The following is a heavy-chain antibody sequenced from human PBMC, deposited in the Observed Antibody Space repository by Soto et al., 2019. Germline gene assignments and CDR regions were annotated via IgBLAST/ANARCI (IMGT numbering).Heavy chain of an antibody. CDR3: ARVRQITMIVVVITDAFDI. D-gene: IGHD3-22*01. CDR2: IYYSGST. CDR1: GGSISSSSYY. J-gene: IGHJ3*02. V-gene: IGHV4-39*01. Sequence: QLQLQESGPGLVKPSETLSLTCTVSGGSISSSSYYWGWIRQPPGKGLEWIGSIYYSGSTYYNPSLKSRVTISVDTSKNQFSLKLSSVTAADTAVYYCARVRQITMIVVVITDAFDIWGQWTMVTVSS.